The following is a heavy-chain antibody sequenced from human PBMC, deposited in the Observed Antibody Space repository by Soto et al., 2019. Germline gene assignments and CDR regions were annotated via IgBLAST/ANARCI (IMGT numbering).Heavy chain of an antibody. CDR3: ALESRRPRSSLVF. CDR2: INAGNGNT. D-gene: IGHD4-17*01. Sequence: GASVKVSCKASGFTFTNFAMHWVRQAPGQRLEWMGWINAGNGNTKYSQKFQGRVSITRDPSASTAYMEMSSLRSEDTAMYYCALESRRPRSSLVFRGQG. CDR1: GFTFTNFA. J-gene: IGHJ1*01. V-gene: IGHV1-3*01.